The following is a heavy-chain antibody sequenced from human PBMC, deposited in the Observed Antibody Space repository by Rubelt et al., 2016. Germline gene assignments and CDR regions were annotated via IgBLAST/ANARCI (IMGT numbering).Heavy chain of an antibody. D-gene: IGHD6-6*01. CDR3: ARGIFEYSSSLHSYFDP. CDR1: GGSSRYYH. CDR2: TTYSGST. V-gene: IGHV4-34*02. Sequence: QVQVQQWGAGLLKPSETLSLTCAVYGGSSRYYHWSWIRQPPGKGLEWIGETTYSGSTNYNPSLKGRGTISVDTSKNQFSRKLSSWTAADTAVYYCARGIFEYSSSLHSYFDPWGQGTLVTVSS. J-gene: IGHJ5*02.